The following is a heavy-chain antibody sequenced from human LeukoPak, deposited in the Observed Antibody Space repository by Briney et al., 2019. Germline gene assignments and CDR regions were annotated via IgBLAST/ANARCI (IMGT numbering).Heavy chain of an antibody. CDR3: AKDLGDFWSGYPDY. CDR1: GFTFSSYA. J-gene: IGHJ4*02. CDR2: ISGSGGST. V-gene: IGHV3-23*01. Sequence: GGSLRLSCAASGFTFSSYAMSWVRQAPGKGLEWVSAISGSGGSTYYADSVKGRFTISRDNSKNTLYLQMNSLRAEDTAVYYCAKDLGDFWSGYPDYWGQGTLVTVSS. D-gene: IGHD3-3*01.